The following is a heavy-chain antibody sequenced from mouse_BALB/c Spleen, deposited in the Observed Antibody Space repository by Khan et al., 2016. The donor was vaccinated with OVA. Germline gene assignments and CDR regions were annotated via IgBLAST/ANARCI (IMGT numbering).Heavy chain of an antibody. J-gene: IGHJ2*01. CDR2: TNPTNGRT. V-gene: IGHV1S81*02. D-gene: IGHD1-1*01. Sequence: QVQLQQSGAELVKAGASVKMSCKASGYTFTSYWMHWVKQRLGQGLEWFAETNPTNGRTYYNEKFKSKATLTVDTSSSTAYMLLSGPTYADSAVYYWARMKTRVADYFDHGGQDTTLTVSS. CDR3: ARMKTRVADYFDH. CDR1: GYTFTSYW.